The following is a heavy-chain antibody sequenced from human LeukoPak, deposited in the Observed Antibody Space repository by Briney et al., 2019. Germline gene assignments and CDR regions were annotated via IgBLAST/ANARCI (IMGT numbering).Heavy chain of an antibody. V-gene: IGHV3-43*02. CDR3: TKDIGERGYSVH. CDR1: GFIFDDYA. Sequence: TGGSLRLSCAASGFIFDDYAMHWVRQAPGKGLEWVSLISGDGGRTYYADSVKGRLTISRDNSKNSLYLQMNGLRTEDTALYYCTKDIGERGYSVHWGQGTLVTVSS. CDR2: ISGDGGRT. D-gene: IGHD5/OR15-5a*01. J-gene: IGHJ4*02.